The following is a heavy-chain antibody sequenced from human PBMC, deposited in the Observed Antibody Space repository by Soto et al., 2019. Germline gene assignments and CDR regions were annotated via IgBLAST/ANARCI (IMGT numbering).Heavy chain of an antibody. CDR3: SRGRRLDLFAYYLCGMDV. CDR2: ISYRGNT. V-gene: IGHV4-30-4*01. Sequence: QVQLQESGPGLVKPSQTLSLSCTVSGGSISSGDTYWNWIRQSPGKGLEWIGYISYRGNTFYNPSLKSRVSISADRVKNQFTLILTSVTAADTAVFSWSRGRRLDLFAYYLCGMDVWGRGTTVTVSS. D-gene: IGHD3-3*01. J-gene: IGHJ6*04. CDR1: GGSISSGDTY.